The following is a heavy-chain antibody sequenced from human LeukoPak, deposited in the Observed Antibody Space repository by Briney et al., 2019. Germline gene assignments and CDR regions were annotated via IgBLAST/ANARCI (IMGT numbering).Heavy chain of an antibody. V-gene: IGHV3-9*01. D-gene: IGHD3-10*01. Sequence: PGGSLRLSCAASGFTFDDYAMHWVRQAPGKGLEWVSGISWNSGSIGYADSVKGRFTISRDNAKNSLYLQMNSLRAEDTALYYCAKDKDYGSGSPYFDYWGQGTLVTVSS. CDR2: ISWNSGSI. J-gene: IGHJ4*02. CDR3: AKDKDYGSGSPYFDY. CDR1: GFTFDDYA.